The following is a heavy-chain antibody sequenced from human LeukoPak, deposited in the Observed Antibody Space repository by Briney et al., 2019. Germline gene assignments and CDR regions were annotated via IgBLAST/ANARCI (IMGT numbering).Heavy chain of an antibody. CDR2: IYYSGST. CDR1: GGSISSYY. V-gene: IGHV4-59*08. Sequence: SETLSLTCTVSGGSISSYYWSWIRQPPGKGLEWIGYIYYSGSTNYNPSLKSRVTISVDTSKNQFSLKLSSVTAADTAVYYCARYLTQSSSWYYYYYYGIDVWGQGTTVTVSS. J-gene: IGHJ6*02. D-gene: IGHD6-13*01. CDR3: ARYLTQSSSWYYYYYYGIDV.